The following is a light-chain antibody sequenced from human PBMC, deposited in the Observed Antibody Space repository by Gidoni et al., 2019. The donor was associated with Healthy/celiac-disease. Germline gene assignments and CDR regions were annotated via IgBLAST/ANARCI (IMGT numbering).Light chain of an antibody. CDR3: QQRSNWPLLT. CDR2: DAS. V-gene: IGKV3-11*01. CDR1: QSVSSY. J-gene: IGKJ4*01. Sequence: EIVLTQSPATLSLSPGERATLSCSASQSVSSYLAWYQQKPGQAPRLLIYDASNRATGIPARFSGSGSGTDFTLTISSLEPEDFAVYCCQQRSNWPLLTFGGGTKVEIK.